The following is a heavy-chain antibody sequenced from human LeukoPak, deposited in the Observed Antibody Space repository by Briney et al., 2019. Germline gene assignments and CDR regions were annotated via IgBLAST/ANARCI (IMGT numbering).Heavy chain of an antibody. J-gene: IGHJ6*02. CDR3: AREQPGPTYYYYGMDV. CDR1: GGPISSYY. V-gene: IGHV4-59*01. D-gene: IGHD1-26*01. Sequence: SETLSLTCTVSGGPISSYYWSWIRQPPGKGLEWIGYIYYSGSTNYNPSLKSRVTISVDTSKNQFSLKLSSVTAADTAVYYCAREQPGPTYYYYGMDVWGQGTTVTVSS. CDR2: IYYSGST.